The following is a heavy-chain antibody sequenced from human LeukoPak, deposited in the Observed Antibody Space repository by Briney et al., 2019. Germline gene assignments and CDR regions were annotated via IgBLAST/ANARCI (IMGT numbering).Heavy chain of an antibody. Sequence: PGGSLRLSCAASGFTVSSNYMSWVRQAPGKGLEWVSAISGSGGSTYYADSVKGRFTISRGNSKNTLYLQMNSLRAEDTAVYYCAKTPSIAVAANFDYWGQGTLVTVSS. CDR3: AKTPSIAVAANFDY. CDR1: GFTVSSNY. CDR2: ISGSGGST. D-gene: IGHD6-19*01. J-gene: IGHJ4*02. V-gene: IGHV3-23*01.